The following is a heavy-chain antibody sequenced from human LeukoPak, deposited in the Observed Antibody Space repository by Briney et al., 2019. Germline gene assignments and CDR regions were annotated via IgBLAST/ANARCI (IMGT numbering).Heavy chain of an antibody. CDR2: ISFSGNSI. V-gene: IGHV3-48*03. CDR3: ARGPSGGNNLWMDY. D-gene: IGHD1-20*01. CDR1: GFTFSDYE. J-gene: IGHJ4*02. Sequence: GGSLRLSCAASGFTFSDYEMIWVRQAPGRGLEWVSFISFSGNSIYYADSVKGRFTISRDNAKNSLYLQMNSLRAEDTAVYYCARGPSGGNNLWMDYWGQGTLVTVSS.